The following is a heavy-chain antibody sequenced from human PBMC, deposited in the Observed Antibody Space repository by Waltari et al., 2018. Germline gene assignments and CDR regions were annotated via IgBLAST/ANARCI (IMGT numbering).Heavy chain of an antibody. V-gene: IGHV1-8*03. D-gene: IGHD6-19*01. Sequence: QVQLVQSGAEVKKPGASVKVSCKASGYTFTSYDINWVRQATGQGLEWMGWMNPNSGNTGYAQKFQGRVTITRNTSISTAYMELSSLRSEDTAVYYCARARSQQWQVLKFMYYFDYWGQGTLVTVSS. CDR1: GYTFTSYD. CDR2: MNPNSGNT. J-gene: IGHJ4*02. CDR3: ARARSQQWQVLKFMYYFDY.